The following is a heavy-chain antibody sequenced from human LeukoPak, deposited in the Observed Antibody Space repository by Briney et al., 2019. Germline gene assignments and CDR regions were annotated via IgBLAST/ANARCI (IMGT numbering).Heavy chain of an antibody. V-gene: IGHV1-2*02. Sequence: GASVKVSCKASGYTFTGYYMHWVRQAPGQGLEWMGWINPNSGGTNYAQKFQGRVTMTRDTSISTAYRELSRLRSDDTAVYYCAFIWGGGGDYYYGMDVWGQGTTVTVSS. CDR1: GYTFTGYY. CDR3: AFIWGGGGDYYYGMDV. CDR2: INPNSGGT. J-gene: IGHJ6*02. D-gene: IGHD3-16*01.